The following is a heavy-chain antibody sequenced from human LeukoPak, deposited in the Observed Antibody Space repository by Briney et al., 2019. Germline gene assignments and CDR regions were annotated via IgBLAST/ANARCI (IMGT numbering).Heavy chain of an antibody. D-gene: IGHD5-12*01. V-gene: IGHV1-69*04. CDR3: ARDREMATIPGGDY. Sequence: ASVKVSCKASGGTFSSYAISWVRQAPRQGLEWMGRIIPILGIANYAQKFQGRVTITADKSTSTAYMELSSLRSEDTAVYYCARDREMATIPGGDYWGQGTLVTVSS. CDR2: IIPILGIA. CDR1: GGTFSSYA. J-gene: IGHJ4*02.